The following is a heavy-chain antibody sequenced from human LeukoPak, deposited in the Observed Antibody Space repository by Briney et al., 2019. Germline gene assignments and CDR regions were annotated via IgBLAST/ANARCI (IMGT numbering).Heavy chain of an antibody. CDR3: ATTLHIVVVTWHAFDI. V-gene: IGHV1-2*02. D-gene: IGHD2-21*02. CDR2: INPNSGGT. CDR1: GYTFTGYY. Sequence: ASLKVSCKASGYTFTGYYIHWVRQAPGQGLEWMGWINPNSGGTNYAPKFQGRVTMTRDTSITTAYMELSRLTSDDTTIYYCATTLHIVVVTWHAFDIWGQGTMDTVSS. J-gene: IGHJ3*02.